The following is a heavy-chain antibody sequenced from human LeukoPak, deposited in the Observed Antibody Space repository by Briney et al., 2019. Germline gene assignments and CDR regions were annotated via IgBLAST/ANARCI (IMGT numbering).Heavy chain of an antibody. CDR2: IYHTGST. V-gene: IGHV4-30-2*01. CDR3: ARLQYCSGTSCYWFDP. J-gene: IGHJ5*02. Sequence: SETLSLTCAVSGGSISSGGYSWSWIRQPPGTGLEWIGYIYHTGSTYYNPSLKSRVTISVDTSKNQFSLRLSSVTAADTAVYYCARLQYCSGTSCYWFDPWGQGTLVTVSS. CDR1: GGSISSGGYS. D-gene: IGHD2-2*01.